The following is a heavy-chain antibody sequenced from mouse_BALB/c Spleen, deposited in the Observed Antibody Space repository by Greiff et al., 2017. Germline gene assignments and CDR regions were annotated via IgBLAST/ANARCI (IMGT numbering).Heavy chain of an antibody. Sequence: EVQLVESGGDLVKPGGSLKLSCAASGFTFSSYGMSWVRQTPDKRLEWVATISSGGSYTYYPDSVKGRFTISRDNAKNTLYLQMSSLKSEDTAMYYCARHRGMITAAMDYWGQGTSVTVSS. V-gene: IGHV5-6*01. J-gene: IGHJ4*01. CDR2: ISSGGSYT. D-gene: IGHD2-4*01. CDR1: GFTFSSYG. CDR3: ARHRGMITAAMDY.